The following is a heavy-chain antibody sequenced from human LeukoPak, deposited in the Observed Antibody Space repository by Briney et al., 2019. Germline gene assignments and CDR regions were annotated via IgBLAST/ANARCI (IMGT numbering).Heavy chain of an antibody. CDR2: ISGSGGST. J-gene: IGHJ3*02. CDR3: TSTGRMGAFDI. V-gene: IGHV3-23*01. CDR1: GFTFSSYA. Sequence: GGSLRLSCAASGFTFSSYAMSWVRQAPGKGLEWVSAISGSGGSTYYADSVKGRFTISRDNSKNTLYLQMNSLKTEDTAVYYCTSTGRMGAFDIWGQGTMVTVSS. D-gene: IGHD2-15*01.